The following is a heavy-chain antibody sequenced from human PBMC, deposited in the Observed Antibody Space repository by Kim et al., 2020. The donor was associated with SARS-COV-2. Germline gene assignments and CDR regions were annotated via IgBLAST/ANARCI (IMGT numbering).Heavy chain of an antibody. CDR2: IYYSGST. J-gene: IGHJ4*02. CDR3: ARDDTGTIHGAFDY. Sequence: SETLSITCTVSGGSISSYYWSWIRQPPGKGLEWIGYIYYSGSTNYNPSLKSRVTISVDTSKNQFSLKLSSVTAADTAVYYCARDDTGTIHGAFDYWGQGTLVTVSS. V-gene: IGHV4-59*13. D-gene: IGHD1-1*01. CDR1: GGSISSYY.